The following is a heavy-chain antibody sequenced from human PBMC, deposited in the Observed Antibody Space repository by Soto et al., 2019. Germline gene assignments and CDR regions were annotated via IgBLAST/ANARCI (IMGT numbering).Heavy chain of an antibody. V-gene: IGHV3-64D*06. CDR2: ISPNGDST. CDR3: TRVMVTTYYGMDV. D-gene: IGHD3-16*01. J-gene: IGHJ6*02. Sequence: GGSLRLSCSASGFTFSIYAIHWVRQAPGKGLEYVSTISPNGDSTYYADSVKGRFAISRDNSKNTLYLQMSSLRAEDTAVYYCTRVMVTTYYGMDVWGQGTTVTVSS. CDR1: GFTFSIYA.